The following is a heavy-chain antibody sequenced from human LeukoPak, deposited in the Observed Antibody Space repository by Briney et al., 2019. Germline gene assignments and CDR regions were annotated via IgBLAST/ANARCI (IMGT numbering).Heavy chain of an antibody. J-gene: IGHJ5*02. Sequence: ASVKVSCKASGYTFTSYGISWVRQAPGQGLEWMGWISAYNGNTNYAQKLPGRVTMTTDTSTSTAYMELRSLRSDDTAVYYCARLGYCSSTSCRRFDPWGQGTLVTVSS. CDR3: ARLGYCSSTSCRRFDP. V-gene: IGHV1-18*04. CDR1: GYTFTSYG. CDR2: ISAYNGNT. D-gene: IGHD2-2*01.